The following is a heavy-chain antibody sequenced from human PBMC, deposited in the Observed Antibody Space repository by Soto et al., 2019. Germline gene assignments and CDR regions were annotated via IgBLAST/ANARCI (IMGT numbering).Heavy chain of an antibody. CDR1: GGTFSSYA. J-gene: IGHJ4*02. D-gene: IGHD1-26*01. CDR2: IIPIFGTA. CDR3: ASTEISGSYFHYFDY. Sequence: SVKVSCKASGGTFSSYAISWVRQAPGQGLEWMGGIIPIFGTANYAQKFQGRVTITADESTSTAYMELSSLRSEDTAVYHCASTEISGSYFHYFDYWGQGTLVTVSS. V-gene: IGHV1-69*13.